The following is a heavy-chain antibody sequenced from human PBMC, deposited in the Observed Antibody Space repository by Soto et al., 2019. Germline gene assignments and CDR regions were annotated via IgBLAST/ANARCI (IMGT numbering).Heavy chain of an antibody. J-gene: IGHJ1*01. CDR2: IKQDGSEK. D-gene: IGHD6-13*01. V-gene: IGHV3-7*01. CDR1: GFTFSSYW. Sequence: EVQLVESGGGLVQPGGSLRLSCAASGFTFSSYWMSWVRQAPGKGLEWVANIKQDGSEKYYVDSVKGRFTISRDNAKNSLYLQMNSLRAEDTAVYYCARDGSSWYYYFQHWGQGTLVTVSS. CDR3: ARDGSSWYYYFQH.